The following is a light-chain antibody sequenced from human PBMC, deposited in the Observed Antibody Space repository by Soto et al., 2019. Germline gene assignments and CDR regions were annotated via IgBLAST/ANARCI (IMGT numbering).Light chain of an antibody. CDR3: GTWDGSLYYFV. J-gene: IGLJ1*01. Sequence: QSVLTQPPSVSAAPGQKVTISCSGSSSNIGNNYVSWYQQRPGTAPKLLIFGTDQRPSGIPERFSGSKSGTSATLGITGLQTGDEADYYCGTWDGSLYYFVFASGTKVTVL. CDR2: GTD. V-gene: IGLV1-51*02. CDR1: SSNIGNNY.